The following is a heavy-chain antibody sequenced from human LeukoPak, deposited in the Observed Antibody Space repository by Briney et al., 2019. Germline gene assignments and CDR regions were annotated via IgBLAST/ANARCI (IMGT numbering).Heavy chain of an antibody. D-gene: IGHD1-26*01. CDR1: GGSISSYY. Sequence: TSETLSLTCTVSGGSISSYYWSWIRQPPGKGLEWIGYIYYSGSTNYNPSLKSRVTISVDTSKNQFSLKLSSVTAADTAVYYCAVQGLEWKLPDYWGQGTLVTVSS. J-gene: IGHJ4*02. V-gene: IGHV4-59*08. CDR3: AVQGLEWKLPDY. CDR2: IYYSGST.